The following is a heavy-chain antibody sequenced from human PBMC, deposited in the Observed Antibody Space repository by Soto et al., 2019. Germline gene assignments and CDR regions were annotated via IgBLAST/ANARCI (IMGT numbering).Heavy chain of an antibody. Sequence: SECLSLSCTFSGGSISSYYWSWIRQPPGKGLEWIGYIYYSGSTNYNPSLKSRVTISVDTSKNQFSLKLSSVTAADTAVYYCARHVQGLDIVVVPAAYDYWGQGTLVTVSS. D-gene: IGHD2-2*03. CDR1: GGSISSYY. V-gene: IGHV4-59*08. CDR2: IYYSGST. J-gene: IGHJ4*02. CDR3: ARHVQGLDIVVVPAAYDY.